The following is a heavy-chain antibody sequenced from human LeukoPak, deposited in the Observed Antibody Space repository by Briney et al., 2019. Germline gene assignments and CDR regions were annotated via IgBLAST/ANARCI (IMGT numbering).Heavy chain of an antibody. CDR1: GGSISSYY. V-gene: IGHV4-4*07. Sequence: SETLSLTCTVSGGSISSYYWSWIRQPAGKGLEWIGRIYSSGSTNYSPSLKSQVSMSVDTSNNQFSLKLTSVTAADTAVYYCARDQSSANIEYWGRGTLVTVSS. CDR3: ARDQSSANIEY. CDR2: IYSSGST. J-gene: IGHJ4*02. D-gene: IGHD2-2*01.